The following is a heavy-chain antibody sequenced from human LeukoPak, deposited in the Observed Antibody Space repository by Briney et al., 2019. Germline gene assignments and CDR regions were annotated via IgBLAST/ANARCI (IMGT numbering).Heavy chain of an antibody. CDR1: GFTFSSYG. CDR3: ARDPTSGSFRNWFDP. J-gene: IGHJ5*02. Sequence: GGSLRLSCAASGFTFSSYGMHWVRQAPGKGLEWVAVISYDGSNKYYADSVKGRFTISRDNSKNTLYLQMDSLRAEDTAVYYCARDPTSGSFRNWFDPWGQGTLVTVCS. V-gene: IGHV3-30*03. D-gene: IGHD3-10*01. CDR2: ISYDGSNK.